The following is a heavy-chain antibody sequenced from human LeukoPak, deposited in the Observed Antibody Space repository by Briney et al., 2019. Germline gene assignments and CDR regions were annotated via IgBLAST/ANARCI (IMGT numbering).Heavy chain of an antibody. D-gene: IGHD3-3*01. J-gene: IGHJ4*02. Sequence: PGGSLRLSCAASVLTLISYWMHWVRLAPGRRRVSLLLVNAERTNTVYADSVKGRFTLSRDNSKTTLFLDMNSLRAEDTAVYYCARGESGYYRFWGQGTLVTVSS. CDR2: VNAERTNT. CDR3: ARGESGYYRF. CDR1: VLTLISYW. V-gene: IGHV3-74*01.